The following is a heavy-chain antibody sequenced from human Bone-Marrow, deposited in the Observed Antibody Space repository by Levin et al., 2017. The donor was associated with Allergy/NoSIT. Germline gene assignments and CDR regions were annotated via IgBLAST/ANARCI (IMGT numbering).Heavy chain of an antibody. CDR2: ISHSGRT. D-gene: IGHD1-7*01. CDR3: ARDRSGTAGHY. J-gene: IGHJ4*02. Sequence: PSETLSLTCAVSGYSISSDNYWGWIRQPPGEGLEWIGSISHSGRTFYSPSLKSRVTISLDTSKNQFSLGLTSVTAADTAVYYCARDRSGTAGHYWGPGTLVTVSS. CDR1: GYSISSDNY. V-gene: IGHV4-38-2*02.